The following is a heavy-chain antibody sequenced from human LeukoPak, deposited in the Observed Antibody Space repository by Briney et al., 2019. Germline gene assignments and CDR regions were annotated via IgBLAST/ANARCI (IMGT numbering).Heavy chain of an antibody. Sequence: SETLSLTCTVSGYSISSGYYWGWIRQPPGKGLEWIGEINHSGSTNYNPSLKSRVTISVDTSKNQFSLKLSSVTAADTAVYYCARLGGGCSGGSCSAYYYYYYYMDVWGKGTTVTVSS. CDR3: ARLGGGCSGGSCSAYYYYYYYMDV. CDR2: INHSGST. J-gene: IGHJ6*03. CDR1: GYSISSGYY. V-gene: IGHV4-38-2*02. D-gene: IGHD2-15*01.